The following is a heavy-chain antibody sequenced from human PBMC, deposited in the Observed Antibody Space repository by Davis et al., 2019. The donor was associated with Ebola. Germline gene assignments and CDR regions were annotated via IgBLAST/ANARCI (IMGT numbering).Heavy chain of an antibody. Sequence: SVKVSCKASGYTFTSYCISWVRQAPGQGLEWMGGIIPIFGTANYAQKFQGRVTITADESTSTAYMELSSLRSEDTAVYYCARDQRGNVYNYMDVWGKGTTVTVSS. CDR3: ARDQRGNVYNYMDV. V-gene: IGHV1-69*13. CDR1: GYTFTSYC. D-gene: IGHD3-10*01. J-gene: IGHJ6*03. CDR2: IIPIFGTA.